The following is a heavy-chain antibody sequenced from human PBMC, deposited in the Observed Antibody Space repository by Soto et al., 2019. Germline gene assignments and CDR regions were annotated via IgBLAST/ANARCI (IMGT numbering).Heavy chain of an antibody. J-gene: IGHJ4*02. CDR3: ARVPEYSGYSYGYGLVY. CDR1: GFTFSSYW. D-gene: IGHD5-18*01. Sequence: GGSLRLSCAASGFTFSSYWMHWVRQAPGKGLVWVSRINSDGSSTSYADSVKGRFTISRDNAKNTLYLQMNSLRAEDTAGYYCARVPEYSGYSYGYGLVYWGQGTLVTVSS. CDR2: INSDGSST. V-gene: IGHV3-74*01.